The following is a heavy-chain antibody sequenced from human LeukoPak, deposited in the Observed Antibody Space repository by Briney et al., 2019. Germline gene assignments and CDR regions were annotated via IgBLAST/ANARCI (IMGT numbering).Heavy chain of an antibody. J-gene: IGHJ5*02. CDR3: ARDLGQYYDTSDNWFDP. D-gene: IGHD3-22*01. V-gene: IGHV3-74*01. CDR2: ISGSGGST. Sequence: ETLSLTCTVSGGSISSSNWWSWVRQAPGKGLEWVSVISGSGGSTSYADSVKGRFTISRDNAKNTLNLQMNSLRAEDTAVYYCARDLGQYYDTSDNWFDPWGQGTLVTVSS. CDR1: GGSISSSNW.